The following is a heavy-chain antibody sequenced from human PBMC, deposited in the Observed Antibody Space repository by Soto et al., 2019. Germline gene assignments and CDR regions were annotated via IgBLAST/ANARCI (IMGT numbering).Heavy chain of an antibody. J-gene: IGHJ6*02. Sequence: QVQLVESGGGVVQPGRSLRLSCAASGFPFSNYGMHWVRLAPGKGLEWVAVTSYDGKSSYYADSVKGRFTISRDNSKTTRYLQMNSLRAEDTALYYCARGRGPDGYSYYYAMDVWGQGTTVTVSS. V-gene: IGHV3-30*03. CDR3: ARGRGPDGYSYYYAMDV. D-gene: IGHD6-25*01. CDR1: GFPFSNYG. CDR2: TSYDGKSS.